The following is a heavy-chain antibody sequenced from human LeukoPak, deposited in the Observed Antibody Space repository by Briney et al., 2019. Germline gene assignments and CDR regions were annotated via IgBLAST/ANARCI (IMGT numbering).Heavy chain of an antibody. CDR3: ARENGGEDY. D-gene: IGHD2-21*01. V-gene: IGHV1-46*01. Sequence: ASVKLSCKASGYTFTRYYMHWVRQAPGQGGEWMGMINPSGGDTTYAQKLQGRVTMTRDTSTSTVYMELSSVRSEDTAVYYCARENGGEDYWGQGTLVTVSS. J-gene: IGHJ4*02. CDR1: GYTFTRYY. CDR2: INPSGGDT.